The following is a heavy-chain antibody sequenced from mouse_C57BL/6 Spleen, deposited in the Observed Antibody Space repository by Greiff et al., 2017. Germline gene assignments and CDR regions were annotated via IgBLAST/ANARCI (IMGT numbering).Heavy chain of an antibody. V-gene: IGHV1-18*01. CDR2: INPNNGGT. CDR3: ARSKGHYYGSSYYAMDY. Sequence: VQLKQSGPELVKPGASVKIPCKASGYTFTDYNMDWVKQSHGKSLEWIGDINPNNGGTIYNQKFKGKATLTVDKSSSTAYMELRSLTSEDTAVYYCARSKGHYYGSSYYAMDYWGQGTSVTVSS. J-gene: IGHJ4*01. D-gene: IGHD1-1*01. CDR1: GYTFTDYN.